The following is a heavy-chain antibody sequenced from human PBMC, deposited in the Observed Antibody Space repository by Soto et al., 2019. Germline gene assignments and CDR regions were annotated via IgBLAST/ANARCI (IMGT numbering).Heavy chain of an antibody. CDR2: IYTSGST. CDR1: GGSISSYY. Sequence: NPSETLSLTCTVSGGSISSYYWSWIRQPAGKGLEWIGRIYTSGSTNYNPSLKSRVTMSVDTSKNQFSLNLSSVTAAADTAVYYCARDRITLANDAFDIWGQGTMVTVS. V-gene: IGHV4-4*07. J-gene: IGHJ3*02. CDR3: ARDRITLANDAFDI. D-gene: IGHD3-10*01.